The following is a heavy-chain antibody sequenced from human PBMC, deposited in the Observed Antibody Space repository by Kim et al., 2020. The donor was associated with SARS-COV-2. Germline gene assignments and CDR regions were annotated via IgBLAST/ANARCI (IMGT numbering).Heavy chain of an antibody. D-gene: IGHD7-27*01. CDR3: ARLNMGTVLDY. V-gene: IGHV3-53*01. CDR2: INSGGGT. Sequence: GGSLRLSCAASGFTVSSDYMTWVRQAPGKGLEWVSVINSGGGTYYAEAVKGRFTISRDNSKNTVYLQMNSLRAEDTAMYFCARLNMGTVLDYWGQGTLVTVSS. J-gene: IGHJ4*02. CDR1: GFTVSSDY.